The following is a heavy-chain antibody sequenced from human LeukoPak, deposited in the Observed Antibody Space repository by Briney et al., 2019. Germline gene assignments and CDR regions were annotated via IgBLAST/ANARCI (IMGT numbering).Heavy chain of an antibody. CDR2: MNPNSGNT. Sequence: ASVKVSCKASGYTFTSYDINWVRQATGQGLEWMGWMNPNSGNTGYAQKFQGSVTMTRNTSISTAYMELSSLRSEATAVYYCARPYTSGWHRLFDSWGQGTLVTVSS. CDR3: ARPYTSGWHRLFDS. V-gene: IGHV1-8*01. J-gene: IGHJ4*02. CDR1: GYTFTSYD. D-gene: IGHD6-19*01.